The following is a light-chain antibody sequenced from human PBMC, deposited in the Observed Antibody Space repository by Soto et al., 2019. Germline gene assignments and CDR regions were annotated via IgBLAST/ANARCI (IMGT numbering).Light chain of an antibody. CDR3: QQYGSSPPT. V-gene: IGKV3-20*01. Sequence: EIVLTQSPGTLSLSPGERATLSCRASQSVNSYPLAWYQRKPGQPPRLLLWGASNRATDIPYRFSGSGSGTDFTLTITSLEPEDFAVYYCQQYGSSPPTFGQGTRVEVK. J-gene: IGKJ1*01. CDR2: GAS. CDR1: QSVNSYP.